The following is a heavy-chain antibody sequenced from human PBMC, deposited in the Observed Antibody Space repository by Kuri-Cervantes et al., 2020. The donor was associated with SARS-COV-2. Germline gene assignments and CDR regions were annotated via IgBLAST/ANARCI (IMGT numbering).Heavy chain of an antibody. CDR2: IYTSGST. V-gene: IGHV4-61*02. D-gene: IGHD6-13*01. Sequence: LRLSCTVSGGSISSGSYYWSWIRQPAGKGLEWIGRIYTSGSTNYNPSLKSRVTISVDTSKNQFSLKLSSVTAADTTVYYCARGRGSYSSSWYNKPFDYWGQGNRVTCAS. J-gene: IGHJ4*02. CDR3: ARGRGSYSSSWYNKPFDY. CDR1: GGSISSGSYY.